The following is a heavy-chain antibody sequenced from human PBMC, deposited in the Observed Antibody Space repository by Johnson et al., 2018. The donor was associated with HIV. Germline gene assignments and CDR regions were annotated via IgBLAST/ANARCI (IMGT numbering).Heavy chain of an antibody. V-gene: IGHV3-23*04. CDR1: GFTFSSYA. D-gene: IGHD5-24*01. Sequence: VQLVESGGGLVQPGGSLRLSCAASGFTFSSYAMSWVRQAPGKGLEWVSAISGSGGTIYYADSVKGRFTISRDNAKNSLYLQMNSLRAEDTAVYYCAREMRWPSKAAFDIWGQGTMVTVSS. J-gene: IGHJ3*02. CDR2: ISGSGGTI. CDR3: AREMRWPSKAAFDI.